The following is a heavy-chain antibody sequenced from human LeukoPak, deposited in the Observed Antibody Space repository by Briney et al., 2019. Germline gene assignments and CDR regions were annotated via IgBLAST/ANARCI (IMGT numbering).Heavy chain of an antibody. Sequence: GGSLRLSCAASGFTLRSYAMSWVRQAPGKGLEWVSAISGSGGSTYYADSVKGRFTISRDNSKNTLYLQMYSLRAEDTAVYYCAKDRSYSHPNCFDPCGQGTLVTVSS. D-gene: IGHD6-13*01. V-gene: IGHV3-23*01. CDR1: GFTLRSYA. CDR3: AKDRSYSHPNCFDP. CDR2: ISGSGGST. J-gene: IGHJ5*02.